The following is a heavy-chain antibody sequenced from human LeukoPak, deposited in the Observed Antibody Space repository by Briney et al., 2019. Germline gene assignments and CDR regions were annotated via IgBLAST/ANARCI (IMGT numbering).Heavy chain of an antibody. CDR3: ARMGITMVRGFDY. CDR1: GGSISSSSYY. CDR2: IYYSGST. V-gene: IGHV4-39*01. Sequence: SETLSLTCTVSGGSISSSSYYWGWIRQPPGKGLEWIGSIYYSGSTYYNPSLKSRVTISVDTSKNQFSLKLSSVTAADTAVYYCARMGITMVRGFDYWGQGTLVTVSS. J-gene: IGHJ4*02. D-gene: IGHD3-10*01.